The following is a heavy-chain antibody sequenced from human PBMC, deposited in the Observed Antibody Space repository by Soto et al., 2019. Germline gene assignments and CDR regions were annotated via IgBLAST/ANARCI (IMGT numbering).Heavy chain of an antibody. D-gene: IGHD4-4*01. V-gene: IGHV3-43*01. Sequence: ELHMVESGGSVFQRGGSLTISCQASGLDFRDYTLHWVRHSQGKGLEWISLISWDGSTDHGESVQGRFTTSRDDDKNSLYLHMSRLRPEDAGFYYCTKDAYRRGMNNWFDPWGRGILVSVSS. CDR2: ISWDGST. J-gene: IGHJ5*02. CDR1: GLDFRDYT. CDR3: TKDAYRRGMNNWFDP.